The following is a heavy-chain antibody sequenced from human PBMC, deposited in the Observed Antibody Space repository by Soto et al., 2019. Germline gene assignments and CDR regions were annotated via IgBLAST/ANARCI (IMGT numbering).Heavy chain of an antibody. D-gene: IGHD1-1*01. J-gene: IGHJ5*02. V-gene: IGHV3-74*01. Sequence: EVQLVESGGELVQPGGSLRLSCAASGFTFNNYWMHWVRQAPGKGLVWVSRLNTDGSRTNYADSVKGRFTISRDNAKNTLYLQMDSLRAEDTAVYYCAKVATGSYNWFDPWGQGTLVTVSS. CDR2: LNTDGSRT. CDR3: AKVATGSYNWFDP. CDR1: GFTFNNYW.